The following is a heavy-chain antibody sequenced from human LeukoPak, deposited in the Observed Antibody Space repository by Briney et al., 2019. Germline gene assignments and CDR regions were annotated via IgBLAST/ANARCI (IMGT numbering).Heavy chain of an antibody. CDR2: IYPGDSDT. CDR1: GYSFTSYW. J-gene: IGHJ6*02. CDR3: ARRGMTAKNDYYGMDV. Sequence: GESLKISCKGSGYSFTSYWIGWVRQMPGKGLEWMGIIYPGDSDTRYSPSLQGQVTISADKSISTAYLQWSSLKASDTAMYYCARRGMTAKNDYYGMDVWGQGTTVTVSS. V-gene: IGHV5-51*01. D-gene: IGHD6-25*01.